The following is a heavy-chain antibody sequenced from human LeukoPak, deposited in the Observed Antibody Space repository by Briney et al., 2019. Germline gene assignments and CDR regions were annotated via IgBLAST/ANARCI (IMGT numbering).Heavy chain of an antibody. CDR3: ARHVGSGSYFDY. V-gene: IGHV4-39*01. CDR2: TYYSGST. CDR1: GGSISSSSYY. D-gene: IGHD1-26*01. Sequence: PSETLSLTCPVSGGSISSSSYYWGWIRQPPGKGLEWIGSTYYSGSTYYNPSLKSRVTISVDTSKNQFSLKLSSVTAADTAVYYCARHVGSGSYFDYWGQGTLVTVSS. J-gene: IGHJ4*02.